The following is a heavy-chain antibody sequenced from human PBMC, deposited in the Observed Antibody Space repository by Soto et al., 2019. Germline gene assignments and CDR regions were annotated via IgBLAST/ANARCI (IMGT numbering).Heavy chain of an antibody. Sequence: SETLSLTCTVSGGSISSYYWSWIRQPPGKGLEWIGYIYYSGSTNYNPSLKSRVTISVDTSKNQFSLKLSSVTAADTAVYYCVRGYYYDSSGYHYFDYWGQGTLVTVSS. CDR2: IYYSGST. CDR3: VRGYYYDSSGYHYFDY. V-gene: IGHV4-59*01. D-gene: IGHD3-22*01. J-gene: IGHJ4*02. CDR1: GGSISSYY.